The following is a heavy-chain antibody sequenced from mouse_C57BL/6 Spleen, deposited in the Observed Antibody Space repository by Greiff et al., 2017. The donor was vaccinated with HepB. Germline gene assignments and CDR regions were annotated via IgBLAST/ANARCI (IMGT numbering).Heavy chain of an antibody. V-gene: IGHV6-6*01. CDR2: IRNKANNHAT. CDR3: TRDTTVYFDY. J-gene: IGHJ2*01. Sequence: EVKLVESGGGLVQPGGSMKLSCAASGFTFSDSWMDWVRQSPEKGLEWVAEIRNKANNHATYYAESVKGRFTISRDDSKSSVYLQMNSLRAEDTGIYYCTRDTTVYFDYWGQGTTLTVSS. CDR1: GFTFSDSW. D-gene: IGHD1-1*01.